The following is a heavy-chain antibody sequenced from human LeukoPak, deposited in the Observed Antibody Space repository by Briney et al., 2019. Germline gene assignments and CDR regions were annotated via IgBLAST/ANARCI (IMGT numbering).Heavy chain of an antibody. V-gene: IGHV4-61*01. CDR3: AREEEGLYGDYVVFDY. Sequence: SETLFLTCTVSGGSVSSGSYYWSWIRQPPGKGLEWIGYIYYSGSTNYNPSLKSRVTISVDTSKNQFSLKLSSVTAADTAVYYCAREEEGLYGDYVVFDYWGQGTLVTVSS. J-gene: IGHJ4*02. D-gene: IGHD4-17*01. CDR1: GGSVSSGSYY. CDR2: IYYSGST.